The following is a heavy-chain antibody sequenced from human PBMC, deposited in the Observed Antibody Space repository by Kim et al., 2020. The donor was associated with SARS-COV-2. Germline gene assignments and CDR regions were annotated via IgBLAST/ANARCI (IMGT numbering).Heavy chain of an antibody. V-gene: IGHV1-18*01. CDR3: ARIAAAGTRALLRHQRGAVYYYYGMDV. Sequence: ASVKVSCKASGYTFTSYGISWVRQAPGQGLEWMGWISAYNGNTNYAQKLQGRVTMTTDTSTSTAYMELRSLRSDDTAVYYCARIAAAGTRALLRHQRGAVYYYYGMDVWGQGTTVTVSS. J-gene: IGHJ6*02. CDR1: GYTFTSYG. CDR2: ISAYNGNT. D-gene: IGHD6-13*01.